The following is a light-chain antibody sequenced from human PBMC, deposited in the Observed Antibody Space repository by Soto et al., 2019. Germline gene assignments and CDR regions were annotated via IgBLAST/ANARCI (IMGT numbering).Light chain of an antibody. V-gene: IGKV3-15*01. CDR1: QSISDT. J-gene: IGKJ1*01. Sequence: QSPATQSVSPGGSATLSCRASQSISDTLAWYQQKPGQAPRLLIYGASTRATGIPARFSGSGSGTEFTLTISSLQSEDFAVYYGQQYKNWPPWTFCQGTKVDIK. CDR2: GAS. CDR3: QQYKNWPPWT.